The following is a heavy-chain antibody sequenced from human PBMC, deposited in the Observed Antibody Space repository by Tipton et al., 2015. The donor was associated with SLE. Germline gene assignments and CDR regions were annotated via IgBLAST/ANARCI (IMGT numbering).Heavy chain of an antibody. CDR3: AREDTIFGVVTD. V-gene: IGHV3-11*01. D-gene: IGHD3-3*01. Sequence: SLRLSCAASGFIFSDYYMSWIRQAPGKGLEWVSYISGSGGVIYYADSVEGRFTISRDNAKNSVFLQMNGLRAEDTAMYYCAREDTIFGVVTDWGQGTLVTVSS. CDR2: ISGSGGVI. CDR1: GFIFSDYY. J-gene: IGHJ4*02.